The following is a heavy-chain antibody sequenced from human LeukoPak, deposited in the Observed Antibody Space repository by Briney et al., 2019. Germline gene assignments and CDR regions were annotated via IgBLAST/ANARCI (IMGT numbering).Heavy chain of an antibody. J-gene: IGHJ6*02. V-gene: IGHV3-53*01. CDR2: IYSGGST. CDR3: ARGSGSGWQYYYYGMDV. CDR1: GFTVSSNY. D-gene: IGHD6-19*01. Sequence: GGSLRLSCAASGFTVSSNYMSWVRQAPGKGLEWVSVIYSGGSTYYADSVKGRLTISRDNSKNTLYLQMNSLRAEDTAVYYCARGSGSGWQYYYYGMDVWGQGTTVTVSS.